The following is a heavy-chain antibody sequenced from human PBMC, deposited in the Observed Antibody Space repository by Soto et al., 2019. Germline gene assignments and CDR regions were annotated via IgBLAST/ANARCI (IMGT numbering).Heavy chain of an antibody. CDR3: ARDRGDAFDI. CDR1: GFTFSSFA. V-gene: IGHV3-30-3*01. Sequence: QVQLVESGGGVVQPGRSLRLSCAASGFTFSSFARHWVRQAPGKGLEWVAVISYDGSNKYYADSVKGRFTISRDNSKNTLYLQMNSLRAEDTAVYYCARDRGDAFDIWGQGTMVTVSS. J-gene: IGHJ3*02. CDR2: ISYDGSNK.